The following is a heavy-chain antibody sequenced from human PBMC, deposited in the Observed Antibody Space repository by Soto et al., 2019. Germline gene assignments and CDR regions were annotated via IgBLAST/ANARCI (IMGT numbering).Heavy chain of an antibody. D-gene: IGHD2-2*01. V-gene: IGHV3-23*01. CDR1: GFPFSSYA. J-gene: IGHJ6*02. CDR2: ISGSGGNT. Sequence: GGSLRLSCAASGFPFSSYAMSWVRQAPGKGLEWVSGISGSGGNTYYADSVKGRFTISRDKSKNTLYLQMNSLRAEDTAVYYCAKVQSAWIVVLGGGGYNGMDVWGQGSQVTVSS. CDR3: AKVQSAWIVVLGGGGYNGMDV.